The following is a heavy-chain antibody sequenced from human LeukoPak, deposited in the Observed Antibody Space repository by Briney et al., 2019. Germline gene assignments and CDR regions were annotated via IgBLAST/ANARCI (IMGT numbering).Heavy chain of an antibody. Sequence: GGSPRLSCAASGFTFSSYWMSWVRQAPGKGLEWVANIKQDGSEKYYVDSVKGRFTISRDNAKNSLYLQMNSLRPEDTAVYYCARAPFSSSWYGGDYWGQGTLVTVSS. CDR1: GFTFSSYW. V-gene: IGHV3-7*01. J-gene: IGHJ4*02. CDR3: ARAPFSSSWYGGDY. CDR2: IKQDGSEK. D-gene: IGHD6-13*01.